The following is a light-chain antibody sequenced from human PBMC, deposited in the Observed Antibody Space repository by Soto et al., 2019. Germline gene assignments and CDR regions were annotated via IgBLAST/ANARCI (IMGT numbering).Light chain of an antibody. Sequence: DIQMTQSPSSLSASVGDRVTITCQASQDIGRFLNWYQQKPGKAPKLLIYDTSNLETGVPSRFSGSRSGTDFNFTISSLQPEDIATYYCQQYDNFPPLTFGGGTKVEIK. J-gene: IGKJ4*01. CDR2: DTS. V-gene: IGKV1-33*01. CDR3: QQYDNFPPLT. CDR1: QDIGRF.